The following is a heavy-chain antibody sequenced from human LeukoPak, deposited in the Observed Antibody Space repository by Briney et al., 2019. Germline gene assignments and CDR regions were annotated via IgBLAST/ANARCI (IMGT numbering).Heavy chain of an antibody. CDR1: GYTFTSYD. CDR2: MNPNSGNT. D-gene: IGHD6-19*01. Sequence: GASVKVSCKASGYTFTSYDINWVRQAPGQGLEWMGWMNPNSGNTGYAQKFQGRVTMTRNTSISTAYMELSSLRSEDTAVYYCARASAQWQPSDYWGQGTLVTVSS. CDR3: ARASAQWQPSDY. V-gene: IGHV1-8*01. J-gene: IGHJ4*02.